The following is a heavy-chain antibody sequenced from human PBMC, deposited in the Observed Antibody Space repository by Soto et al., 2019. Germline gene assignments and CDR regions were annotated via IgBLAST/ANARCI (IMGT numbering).Heavy chain of an antibody. J-gene: IGHJ4*02. CDR1: GFTFSSYA. Sequence: QVQLVESGGGVVQPGRSLRLSCAASGFTFSSYAMNWVRQAPGKGLEWVALIWSDGSNEKHADSVKGRFTISRDNSKNTLYLQMNSLRAEDAAVYYCARGAGSGAYLIDYCGQGTLVTVSS. CDR3: ARGAGSGAYLIDY. D-gene: IGHD1-26*01. CDR2: IWSDGSNE. V-gene: IGHV3-33*01.